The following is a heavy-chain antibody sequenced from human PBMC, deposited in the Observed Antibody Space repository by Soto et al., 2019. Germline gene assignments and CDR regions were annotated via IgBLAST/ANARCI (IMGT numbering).Heavy chain of an antibody. CDR2: VNAGNGNT. Sequence: ASVKVSCKASRYTFSTYAIHWVRQAPGQSLEWMGWVNAGNGNTKYSQKFQGRVTITRDTSANTAYMELSSLRSEDTAVYYCARDGAVAGGINFDYWGQGTLVTVSS. J-gene: IGHJ4*02. D-gene: IGHD6-19*01. CDR1: RYTFSTYA. V-gene: IGHV1-3*01. CDR3: ARDGAVAGGINFDY.